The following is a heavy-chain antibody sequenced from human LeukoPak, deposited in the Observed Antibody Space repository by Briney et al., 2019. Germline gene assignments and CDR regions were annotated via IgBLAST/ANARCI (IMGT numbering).Heavy chain of an antibody. V-gene: IGHV1-8*01. D-gene: IGHD1-26*01. CDR1: GYTFTSYD. Sequence: ASVKVSCKASGYTFTSYDINWVRQATGQGLEWMGWMNPNSGNTGYAQKFQGRVTMTRNTSISTAYMELSSLRSEDTAVYYCARGVGATIYYGMDVWGQGTTVTVSS. J-gene: IGHJ6*02. CDR3: ARGVGATIYYGMDV. CDR2: MNPNSGNT.